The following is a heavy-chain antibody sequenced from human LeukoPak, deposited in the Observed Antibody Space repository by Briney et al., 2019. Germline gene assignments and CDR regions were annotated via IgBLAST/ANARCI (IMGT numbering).Heavy chain of an antibody. D-gene: IGHD3-9*01. J-gene: IGHJ1*01. Sequence: GGSLRLSCAASGFAFNNAWMNWVRQAPGKGLEWVSAISGSGGSTYYADSVKGRFTISRDNSKNTLYLQMNSLRAEDTAVYYCAKSDYDIWSAFQHWGQGTLVTVSS. CDR3: AKSDYDIWSAFQH. V-gene: IGHV3-23*01. CDR2: ISGSGGST. CDR1: GFAFNNAW.